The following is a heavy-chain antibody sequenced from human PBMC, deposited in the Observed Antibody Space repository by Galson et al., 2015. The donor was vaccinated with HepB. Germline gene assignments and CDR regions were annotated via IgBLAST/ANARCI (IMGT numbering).Heavy chain of an antibody. D-gene: IGHD2-15*01. V-gene: IGHV1-18*01. CDR1: GYTFTSFA. J-gene: IGHJ3*02. CDR3: GLVEVAGYDAFDM. Sequence: SVKVSCKASGYTFTSFAFSWVRQAPGQRLEWMGWISANNRKTRYAQKFQGRVTMTTDTSTSTVFMELRSLRPDDTAVYYCGLVEVAGYDAFDMWGQGTKVTVSS. CDR2: ISANNRKT.